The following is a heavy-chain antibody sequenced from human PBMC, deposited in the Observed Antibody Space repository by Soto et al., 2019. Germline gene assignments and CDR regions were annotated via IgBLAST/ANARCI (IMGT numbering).Heavy chain of an antibody. CDR2: IYPGDSDT. D-gene: IGHD5-12*01. CDR3: ARGTSDYDTSGYCFDY. J-gene: IGHJ4*02. Sequence: GESLKISCKGSGYIFTSYWIAWVRQMPGKGLEWMGIIYPGDSDTRYSPSFQGQVTISAAKSISTAYLQWNSLKASDTAMYYCARGTSDYDTSGYCFDYWGQGTLVTVSS. V-gene: IGHV5-51*01. CDR1: GYIFTSYW.